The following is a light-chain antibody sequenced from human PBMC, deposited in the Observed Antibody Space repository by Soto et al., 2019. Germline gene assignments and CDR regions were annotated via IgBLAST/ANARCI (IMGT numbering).Light chain of an antibody. V-gene: IGKV3-15*01. J-gene: IGKJ4*01. CDR3: QQYNKWPPT. CDR2: GAS. CDR1: QSVSSN. Sequence: EIVMTQSPATLSVSPGERATLSCRASQSVSSNVAWYQKQPGQAPRLLIYGASTRATGIPARFSGSGSGTEFTLTISSLQSEDFAVYYCQQYNKWPPTFGGGTMV.